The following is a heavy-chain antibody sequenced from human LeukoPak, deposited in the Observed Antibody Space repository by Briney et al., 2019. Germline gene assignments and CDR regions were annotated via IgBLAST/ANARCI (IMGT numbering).Heavy chain of an antibody. D-gene: IGHD2-2*01. V-gene: IGHV3-66*01. CDR2: IDGGGST. CDR3: ARVSRYCTTTNCYGYFFDY. J-gene: IGHJ4*02. CDR1: GFTVSRNS. Sequence: GGSLRLSCAASGFTVSRNSMSWTRQAPGKGLEWVSLIDGGGSTFNADSVKGRLTISRDNSKNTLHLQMNSLGAEDTAVYYCARVSRYCTTTNCYGYFFDYWGQGTLVTVSS.